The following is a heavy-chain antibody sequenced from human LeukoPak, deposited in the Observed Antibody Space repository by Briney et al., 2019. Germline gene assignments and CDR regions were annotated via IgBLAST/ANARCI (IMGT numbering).Heavy chain of an antibody. Sequence: ASVKVSCKASGYTFTSYDFNWVRQATGQRPEWMGWMSPNSGDTGYAQKFQDRITMTRNTSISTAYMELSSLRSDDTAVYYCARGPPNWGYDYWGPGTLVTVSS. CDR2: MSPNSGDT. CDR1: GYTFTSYD. V-gene: IGHV1-8*01. J-gene: IGHJ4*02. D-gene: IGHD7-27*01. CDR3: ARGPPNWGYDY.